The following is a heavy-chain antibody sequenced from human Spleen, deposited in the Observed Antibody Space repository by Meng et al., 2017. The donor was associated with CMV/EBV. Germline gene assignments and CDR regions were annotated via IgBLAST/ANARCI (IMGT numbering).Heavy chain of an antibody. Sequence: GGSLRLSCAASGFTFSSYGMHWVRQAPGKGLEWVANIKQDGSEKYYVDSVKGRFTISRDNAKNSLYLQMNSLRAEDTAVYYCARYRVVVVPAVILRAPRYYFDYWGQGTLVTVSS. CDR1: GFTFSSYG. CDR3: ARYRVVVVPAVILRAPRYYFDY. V-gene: IGHV3-7*01. D-gene: IGHD2-2*02. J-gene: IGHJ4*02. CDR2: IKQDGSEK.